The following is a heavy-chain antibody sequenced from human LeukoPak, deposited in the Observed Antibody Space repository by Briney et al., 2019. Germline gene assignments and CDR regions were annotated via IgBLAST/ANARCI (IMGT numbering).Heavy chain of an antibody. CDR1: GFTFSSHG. CDR2: ISPSGGIT. V-gene: IGHV3-23*01. D-gene: IGHD2-2*01. CDR3: ARDGVYCSSTSCYAGDDY. J-gene: IGHJ4*02. Sequence: GGSLRLSCAASGFTFSSHGMNWVRQAPGKGLEWVSGISPSGGITYYTDSVKGRFTISRDNSKNTLYLQMNSLRAEDTAVYYCARDGVYCSSTSCYAGDDYWGQGTLVTVSS.